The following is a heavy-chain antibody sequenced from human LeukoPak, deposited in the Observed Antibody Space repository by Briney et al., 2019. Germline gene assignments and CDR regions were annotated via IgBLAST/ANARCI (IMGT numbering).Heavy chain of an antibody. D-gene: IGHD4-17*01. CDR1: GGSISSSSYY. V-gene: IGHV4-39*07. CDR2: IYYSGST. CDR3: ARDRGDYNYYYYMDV. Sequence: PSETLSLTCTVSGGSISSSSYYWSWIRQPPGKGLEWIGSIYYSGSTYYNPSLKSRVTISVDTSKNQFSLKLSSVTAADTAVYYCARDRGDYNYYYYMDVWGKGTTVTVSS. J-gene: IGHJ6*03.